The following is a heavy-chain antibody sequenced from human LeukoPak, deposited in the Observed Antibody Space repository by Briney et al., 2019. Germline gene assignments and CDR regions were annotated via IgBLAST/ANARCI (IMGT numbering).Heavy chain of an antibody. CDR2: IIPIFGTA. CDR1: GGTFSSYA. D-gene: IGHD3-10*01. Sequence: GASVKVSCKASGGTFSSYAISWVRQAPGQGLEWMGGIIPIFGTANYAQKFQGRVTITTDESTSTAYMELSSLRSEDTAVYYCARATVGWFGELYYYYYMDVWGKGTTVTVSS. V-gene: IGHV1-69*05. J-gene: IGHJ6*03. CDR3: ARATVGWFGELYYYYYMDV.